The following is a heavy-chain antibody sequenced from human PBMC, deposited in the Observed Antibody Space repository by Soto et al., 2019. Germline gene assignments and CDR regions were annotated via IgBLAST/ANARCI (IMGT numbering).Heavy chain of an antibody. CDR2: IKQDGSEK. V-gene: IGHV3-7*01. J-gene: IGHJ3*02. D-gene: IGHD6-19*01. CDR1: GFTFSSYW. CDR3: ARAPPPTIAVAGHDAFDI. Sequence: GGSVRLSCAASGFTFSSYWMSWVRQAPGKGLEWVANIKQDGSEKYYVDSVKGRFTISRDNAKNSLYLQMNSLRAEDTAVYYCARAPPPTIAVAGHDAFDIWGQGTMVTVSS.